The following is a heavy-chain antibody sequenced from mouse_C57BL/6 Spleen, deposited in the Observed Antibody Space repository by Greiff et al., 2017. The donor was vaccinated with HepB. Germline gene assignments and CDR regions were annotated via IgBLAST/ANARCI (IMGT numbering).Heavy chain of an antibody. CDR2: IDPETGGT. D-gene: IGHD2-5*01. CDR1: GYTFTDYE. J-gene: IGHJ2*01. CDR3: TRCGYYSNLDY. V-gene: IGHV1-15*01. Sequence: QVQLKQSGAELVRPGASVTLSCKASGYTFTDYEMHWVKQTPVHGLEWIGAIDPETGGTAYNQKFKGKAILTADKSSSTAYMELRSLTSEDSAVYYCTRCGYYSNLDYWGQGTTLTVSS.